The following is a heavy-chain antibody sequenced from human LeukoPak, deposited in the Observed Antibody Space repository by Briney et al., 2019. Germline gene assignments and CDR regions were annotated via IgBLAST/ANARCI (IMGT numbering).Heavy chain of an antibody. J-gene: IGHJ4*02. D-gene: IGHD3-22*01. V-gene: IGHV3-23*01. CDR1: GITLSNYG. Sequence: PGGSLRLSCAVSGITLSNYGMSWVRQVPGKGLEWVAGISGSGGGTTYADSVKGRFTISRDNPKHTLHLQMNSLRGEDTAVYFCAKRSVVIRVILVGFHKEAYYFDSWGQGALVTVSS. CDR2: ISGSGGGT. CDR3: AKRSVVIRVILVGFHKEAYYFDS.